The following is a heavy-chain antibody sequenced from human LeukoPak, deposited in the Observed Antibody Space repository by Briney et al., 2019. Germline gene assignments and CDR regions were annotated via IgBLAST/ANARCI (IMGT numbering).Heavy chain of an antibody. V-gene: IGHV4-59*01. CDR2: IYYSGST. Sequence: SETLSLTCTVSGGSISSYYWSWIRQPPGKGLEWIGYIYYSGSTNYNPSLKSRVTISVDTSKNQFSLKLRSVTAADTAVYYCAGGSSGYYYAVDYWGQGTLVTVSS. CDR1: GGSISSYY. J-gene: IGHJ4*02. CDR3: AGGSSGYYYAVDY. D-gene: IGHD3-22*01.